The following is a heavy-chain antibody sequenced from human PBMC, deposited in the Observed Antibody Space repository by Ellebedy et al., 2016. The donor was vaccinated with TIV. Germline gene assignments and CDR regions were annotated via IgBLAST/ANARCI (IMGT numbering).Heavy chain of an antibody. CDR2: INQDGSRI. V-gene: IGHV3-7*03. Sequence: GESLKISCAASGFTFNSYWMSWVRQAPGKGLEWVANINQDGSRIYYVDSVKVRFTISRYNAKNSVYLRMNTLRVEDTAVYHCVRDGAYGDYSPGYYGMDVWGQGTTVTVSS. D-gene: IGHD3-22*01. CDR1: GFTFNSYW. J-gene: IGHJ6*02. CDR3: VRDGAYGDYSPGYYGMDV.